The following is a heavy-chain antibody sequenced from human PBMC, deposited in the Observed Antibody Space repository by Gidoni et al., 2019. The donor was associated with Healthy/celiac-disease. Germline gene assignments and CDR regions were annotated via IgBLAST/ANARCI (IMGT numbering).Heavy chain of an antibody. CDR2: INHSGST. J-gene: IGHJ6*02. Sequence: QVQLQQWGAGLLKPSETLSLTCAVYGGSFSGYYWSWIRQPPGKGLEWIGEINHSGSTNYNPSLKSRVTISVDTSKNQFSLKLSSVTAADTAVYYCARGREIRGVIIALPGVHGMDVWGQGTTVTVSS. V-gene: IGHV4-34*01. D-gene: IGHD3-10*01. CDR3: ARGREIRGVIIALPGVHGMDV. CDR1: GGSFSGYY.